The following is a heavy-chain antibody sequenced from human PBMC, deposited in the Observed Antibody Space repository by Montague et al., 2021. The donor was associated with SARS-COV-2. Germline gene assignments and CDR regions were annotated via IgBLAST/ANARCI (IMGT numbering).Heavy chain of an antibody. D-gene: IGHD3-16*01. CDR2: ISYSGSA. Sequence: SETLSLTCSVSGGSIRTDYWSWIRQPPGKGLEWIGYISYSGSAKSNPSLKSRVTILVDTSKNQFSLKLTSMTAADTAVYYRARLGGNVDHAFDIWGQGTLVTVSS. CDR3: ARLGGNVDHAFDI. CDR1: GGSIRTDY. V-gene: IGHV4-59*08. J-gene: IGHJ3*02.